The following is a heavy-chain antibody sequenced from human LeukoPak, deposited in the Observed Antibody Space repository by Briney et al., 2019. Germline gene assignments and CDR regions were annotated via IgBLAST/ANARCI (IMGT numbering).Heavy chain of an antibody. V-gene: IGHV3-23*01. Sequence: GGSLRLSCAASGFTFSSYAMSWVRQAPGKGLEWVSAISGSGGSAYYADSVKGRFTISRDNSKNTLYLQMNSLRAEDTAVYYCAYGPSIAAAGSNHFDYWGQGTLVTVSS. D-gene: IGHD6-13*01. CDR3: AYGPSIAAAGSNHFDY. CDR1: GFTFSSYA. J-gene: IGHJ4*02. CDR2: ISGSGGSA.